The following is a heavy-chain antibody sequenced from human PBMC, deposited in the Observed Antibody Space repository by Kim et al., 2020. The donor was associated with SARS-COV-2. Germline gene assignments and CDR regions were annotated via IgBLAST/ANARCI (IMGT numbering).Heavy chain of an antibody. V-gene: IGHV3-9*01. CDR2: ISWNSGSI. J-gene: IGHJ3*02. CDR3: AKDSSSSSLGAFDI. CDR1: GFTFDDYA. D-gene: IGHD6-13*01. Sequence: GGSLRLSCAASGFTFDDYAMHWVRQAPGKGLEWVSGISWNSGSIGYADSVKGRFTISRDNAKNSLYLQMNSLRAEDTALYYCAKDSSSSSLGAFDIWGQGTMVTVSS.